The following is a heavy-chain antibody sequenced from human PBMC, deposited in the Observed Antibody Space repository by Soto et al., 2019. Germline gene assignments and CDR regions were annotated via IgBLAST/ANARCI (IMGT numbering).Heavy chain of an antibody. J-gene: IGHJ4*02. V-gene: IGHV4-34*01. CDR2: INHSGST. D-gene: IGHD2-2*02. CDR1: GGSFSGYY. CDR3: ARGQMEDIVVVPAAIIPAPFDY. Sequence: QVQLQQWGAGLLKPSETLSLTCAVYGGSFSGYYWSWIRQPPGKGLEWIGEINHSGSTNYNPSLKSRFTISVDTSKNQFSLKLSSVTAADTAVYYCARGQMEDIVVVPAAIIPAPFDYWGQGTLVTVSS.